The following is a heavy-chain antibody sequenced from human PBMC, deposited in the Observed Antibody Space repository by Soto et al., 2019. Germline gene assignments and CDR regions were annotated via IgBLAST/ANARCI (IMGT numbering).Heavy chain of an antibody. CDR2: ISGSGANT. V-gene: IGHV3-23*01. Sequence: EVRLLESGGGLVQPGGSLRLSCAASGFTFSSYAMSWVRQAPGTGLEWVSAISGSGANTYYADSVKGRFTISRDNSKNTLYLQMNSLRAEDSAMYYCVRERSGYSYADSWGQGTLVTVSS. J-gene: IGHJ4*02. D-gene: IGHD5-18*01. CDR1: GFTFSSYA. CDR3: VRERSGYSYADS.